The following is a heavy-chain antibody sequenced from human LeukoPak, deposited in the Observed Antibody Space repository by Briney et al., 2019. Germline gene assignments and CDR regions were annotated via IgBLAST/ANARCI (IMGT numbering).Heavy chain of an antibody. Sequence: SGPTLVKPTQTLTLTCTFSGFSLSTSGVDVGWIRQPPGKALEWLALIYWNDDKRYSPSLKSRLTITKDTSKNQVVLTMTNMDPVDTATYYCAHSNGEMATMDDAFDIWGQGTMVTVSS. CDR2: IYWNDDK. J-gene: IGHJ3*02. V-gene: IGHV2-5*01. CDR3: AHSNGEMATMDDAFDI. CDR1: GFSLSTSGVD. D-gene: IGHD5-24*01.